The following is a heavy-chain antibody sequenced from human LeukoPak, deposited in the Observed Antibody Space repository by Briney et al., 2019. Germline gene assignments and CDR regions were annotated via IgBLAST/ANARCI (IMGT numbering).Heavy chain of an antibody. J-gene: IGHJ3*01. CDR1: GFAFSSDA. Sequence: PGGSLRLSCAASGFAFSSDAMTWVRQTPGKGLEWVSTIDISGDRRNYADSVKRRFTISRDNSRNTLYLQVNSLRVEDTAIYYCTKDVSNFIGASDAWGQGTMVTVSS. D-gene: IGHD2-8*01. V-gene: IGHV3-23*01. CDR3: TKDVSNFIGASDA. CDR2: IDISGDRR.